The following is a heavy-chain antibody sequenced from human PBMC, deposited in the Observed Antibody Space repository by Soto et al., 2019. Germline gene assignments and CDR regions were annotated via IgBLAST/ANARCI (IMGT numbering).Heavy chain of an antibody. D-gene: IGHD2-2*01. CDR1: GFTFSTYW. CDR3: ARYASTSVDS. Sequence: EVQLVESGGGLVKPWGSLRLSCAASGFTFSTYWMHWVRQVPGKGLVWVSRIGRDGRSTNYAASVKGRFTFSRDNAKSTLSLQMNSLRAEDTALYSCARYASTSVDSWGKGTLVSVSS. V-gene: IGHV3-74*01. CDR2: IGRDGRST. J-gene: IGHJ4*02.